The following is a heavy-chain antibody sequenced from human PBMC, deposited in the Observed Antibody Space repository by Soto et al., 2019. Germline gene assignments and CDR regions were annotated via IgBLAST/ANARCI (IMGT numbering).Heavy chain of an antibody. CDR1: GGTFSRYT. J-gene: IGHJ4*02. V-gene: IGHV1-69*13. D-gene: IGHD3-22*01. CDR3: ARDGTLYDSSAYYYLY. Sequence: ASVKVSCKASGGTFSRYTITWVRQAPGQGLEWMGGITPMFGTPNYAQKFQGRVTITADESTSTAYMELSSLRSEDTAMYYCARDGTLYDSSAYYYLYWGQGTLVTVSS. CDR2: ITPMFGTP.